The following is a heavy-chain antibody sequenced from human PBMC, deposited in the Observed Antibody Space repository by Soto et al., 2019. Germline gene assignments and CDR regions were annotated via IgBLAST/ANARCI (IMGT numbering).Heavy chain of an antibody. CDR1: GGSISSYY. CDR3: ARASALALDDVWSGYPSHDYYYGMDV. D-gene: IGHD3-3*01. V-gene: IGHV4-59*01. J-gene: IGHJ6*02. Sequence: SKNMSHNCTVSGGSISSYYWSWFRQPPGKGLEWIGYIYYSGSTNYNPSLKSRVTISVDTSKNQFSLKLSSVTAADTAVYYCARASALALDDVWSGYPSHDYYYGMDVWGQGTTVT. CDR2: IYYSGST.